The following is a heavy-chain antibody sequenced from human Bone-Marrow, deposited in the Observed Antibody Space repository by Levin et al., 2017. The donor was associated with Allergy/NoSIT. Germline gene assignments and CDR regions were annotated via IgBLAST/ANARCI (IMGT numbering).Heavy chain of an antibody. CDR3: VRGGYASGGGYY. D-gene: IGHD3-10*01. CDR2: IKLSSGDT. CDR1: GYTFTAYW. Sequence: VASVKVSCKASGYTFTAYWMHWVRQAPGQGLEWMGWIKLSSGDTVYAQKFQGRVTMTSDPSISTAYMDLGRLTTDDTAVYYCVRGGYASGGGYYGGQGTLVTVSS. V-gene: IGHV1-2*02. J-gene: IGHJ4*02.